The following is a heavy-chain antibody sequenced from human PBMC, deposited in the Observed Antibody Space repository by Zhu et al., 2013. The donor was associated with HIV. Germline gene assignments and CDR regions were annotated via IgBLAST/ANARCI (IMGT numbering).Heavy chain of an antibody. CDR1: GFTFSNHW. V-gene: IGHV3-74*01. CDR3: IRSITSRYGWFDP. Sequence: VQVVESGGGLVQPGGSLRLSCAASGFTFSNHWMHWVRQAPGKGLVWVSRINGAGSDTSYADSVKGRFTISRDNARNTVYLQMNSLRAEDTAIYYCIRSITSRYGWFDPWGQGILVTVSS. CDR2: INGAGSDT. J-gene: IGHJ5*02. D-gene: IGHD3-9*01.